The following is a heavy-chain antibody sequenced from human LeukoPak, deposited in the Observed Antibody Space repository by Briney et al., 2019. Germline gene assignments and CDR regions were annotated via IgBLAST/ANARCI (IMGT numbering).Heavy chain of an antibody. D-gene: IGHD3-22*01. CDR3: ASSYFYDGNRYFDY. J-gene: IGHJ4*02. CDR2: IYYTGST. Sequence: SETLSLTCSVSGGSITSYYWNWIRQSPGKGLEWIGYIYYTGSTNSNPSLKSRLTISLDTSKKQFSLKLSSVTAADTAIYYCASSYFYDGNRYFDYWGQGALVTVSS. V-gene: IGHV4-59*08. CDR1: GGSITSYY.